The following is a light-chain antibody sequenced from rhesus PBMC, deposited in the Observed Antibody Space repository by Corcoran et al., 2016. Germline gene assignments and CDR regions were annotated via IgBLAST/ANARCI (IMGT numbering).Light chain of an antibody. CDR2: LGS. V-gene: IGKV2-78*01. Sequence: DIVMTQTPLSLPVTPGEPASISCRSSQSLLDSDGYTHLHWYLQQPGQPPQLLFYLGSNRAPGVPDRFSGSGSCTDFTLKISRVGAEDVGIYYCMQTLQTPHFGPGTKLDIK. CDR3: MQTLQTPH. CDR1: QSLLDSDGYTH. J-gene: IGKJ3*01.